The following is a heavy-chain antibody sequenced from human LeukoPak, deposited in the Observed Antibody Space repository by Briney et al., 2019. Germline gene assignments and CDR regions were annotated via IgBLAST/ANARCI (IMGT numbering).Heavy chain of an antibody. CDR3: ARDDTYFYDSRGHGFDF. V-gene: IGHV4-59*12. Sequence: SETLSLTCTVSGGSISSYYWSWIRQPPGKGLEWIGYIYYSGSTNYNPSLKSRVTISVKTSKNQFSLRLTSVTAADTALYFCARDDTYFYDSRGHGFDFWGHGTLVTVSS. D-gene: IGHD3-22*01. CDR2: IYYSGST. J-gene: IGHJ4*01. CDR1: GGSISSYY.